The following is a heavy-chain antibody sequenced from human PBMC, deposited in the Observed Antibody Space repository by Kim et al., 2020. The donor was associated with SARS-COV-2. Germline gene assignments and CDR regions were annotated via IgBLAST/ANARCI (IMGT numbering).Heavy chain of an antibody. D-gene: IGHD3-3*01. Sequence: YYADSVKGRFTISRDNSKNTLYLQMNSLRAEDTAVYYCARDYDDFWSMGYWGQGTLVTVSS. CDR3: ARDYDDFWSMGY. V-gene: IGHV3-33*01. J-gene: IGHJ4*02.